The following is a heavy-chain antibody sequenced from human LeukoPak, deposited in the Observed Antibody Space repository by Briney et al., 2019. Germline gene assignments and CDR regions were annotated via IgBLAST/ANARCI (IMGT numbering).Heavy chain of an antibody. CDR2: IYSGGST. D-gene: IGHD4-17*01. Sequence: GGSLRLSCAASGFTVSSNYMSWVRQAPGKGLEWVSVIYSGGSTYYADPVKGRFTISRDNSKNTLYLQMNSLRAEDTAVYYCARDLNYGDYLDYWGQGTLVTVSS. CDR1: GFTVSSNY. V-gene: IGHV3-66*02. J-gene: IGHJ4*02. CDR3: ARDLNYGDYLDY.